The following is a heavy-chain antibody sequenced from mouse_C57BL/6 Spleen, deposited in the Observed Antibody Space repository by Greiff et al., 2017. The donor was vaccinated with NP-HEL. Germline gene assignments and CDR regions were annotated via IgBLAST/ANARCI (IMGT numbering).Heavy chain of an antibody. CDR2: IWSDGST. Sequence: VKLMESGPGLVAPSQSLSITCTVSGFSLTSYGVHWVRQPPGKGLEWLVVIWSDGSTTYNSALKSRLSISKDNSKSQVFLKMNSLQTDDTAMYYCARQHGSSYGWFAYWGQGTLVTVSA. D-gene: IGHD1-1*01. J-gene: IGHJ3*01. CDR1: GFSLTSYG. V-gene: IGHV2-6-1*01. CDR3: ARQHGSSYGWFAY.